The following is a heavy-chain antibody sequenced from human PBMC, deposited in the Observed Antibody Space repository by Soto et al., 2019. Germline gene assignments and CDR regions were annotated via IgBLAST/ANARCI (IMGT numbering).Heavy chain of an antibody. Sequence: SGPTLVNPTQTLTLTCSFSGFSLTTDGVGVGWVRQPPGQALEWLSIIYWNDDKHHSPSLTSRLTITKDTSKTQVVLTMTNMDPVDTAKYYCAHRLTLMSTCNYGAFDFWGQGTLVTVSS. D-gene: IGHD3-16*01. V-gene: IGHV2-5*01. CDR3: AHRLTLMSTCNYGAFDF. J-gene: IGHJ3*01. CDR1: GFSLTTDGVG. CDR2: IYWNDDK.